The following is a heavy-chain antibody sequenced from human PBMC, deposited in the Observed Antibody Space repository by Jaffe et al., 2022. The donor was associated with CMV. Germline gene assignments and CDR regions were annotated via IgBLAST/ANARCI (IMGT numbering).Heavy chain of an antibody. CDR3: ARHAYYYDSSGYLI. Sequence: QLQLQESGPGLVKPSETLSLTCTVSGGSISSSSYYWGWIRQPPGKGLEWIGSIYYSGSTYYNPSLKSRVTISVDTSKNQFSLKLSSVTAADTAVYYCARHAYYYDSSGYLIWGQGTLVTVSS. J-gene: IGHJ4*02. V-gene: IGHV4-39*01. CDR2: IYYSGST. CDR1: GGSISSSSYY. D-gene: IGHD3-22*01.